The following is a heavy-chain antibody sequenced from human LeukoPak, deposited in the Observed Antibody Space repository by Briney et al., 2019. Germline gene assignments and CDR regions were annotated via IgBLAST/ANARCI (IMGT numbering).Heavy chain of an antibody. D-gene: IGHD3-22*01. CDR3: ANSRYYDSSGYYFDY. J-gene: IGHJ4*02. Sequence: GGSLRLSCAASGFTFSSYAMSWVRQAPGKGLEWVSAISGSGGSTYYADSVKGRFTISRDNSKNTLYLQMNSLRAEDTAVYYCANSRYYDSSGYYFDYWGQGTLVTVSS. CDR2: ISGSGGST. V-gene: IGHV3-23*01. CDR1: GFTFSSYA.